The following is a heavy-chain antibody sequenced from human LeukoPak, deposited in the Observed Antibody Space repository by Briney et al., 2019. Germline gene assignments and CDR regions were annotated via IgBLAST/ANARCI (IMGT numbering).Heavy chain of an antibody. CDR2: ISGSGGST. Sequence: PGGSLRLSCAASGFTFSSYGMSWVRQAPGKGLEWVSAISGSGGSTYYADSVKGRFTISRDNSKNTLYLQMNSLRAEDTALYYCAREITMIVVVTEGAFDYWGQGTLVTVSS. J-gene: IGHJ4*02. D-gene: IGHD3-22*01. V-gene: IGHV3-23*01. CDR1: GFTFSSYG. CDR3: AREITMIVVVTEGAFDY.